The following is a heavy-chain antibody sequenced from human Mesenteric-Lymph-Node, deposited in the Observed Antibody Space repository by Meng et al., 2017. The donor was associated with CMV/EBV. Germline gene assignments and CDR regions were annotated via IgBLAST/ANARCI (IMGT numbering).Heavy chain of an antibody. J-gene: IGHJ5*02. Sequence: GGSLRLSCAASGFTFSSYSMNWVRQAPGKGLEWVSSISDSSGYIYYADSVKGRFTISRDNAKNSMYLQMNSLRAEDTAVYYCARVTYCGGDCFWNYFDLWGQGTLVTVSS. CDR1: GFTFSSYS. V-gene: IGHV3-21*01. D-gene: IGHD2-21*01. CDR3: ARVTYCGGDCFWNYFDL. CDR2: ISDSSGYI.